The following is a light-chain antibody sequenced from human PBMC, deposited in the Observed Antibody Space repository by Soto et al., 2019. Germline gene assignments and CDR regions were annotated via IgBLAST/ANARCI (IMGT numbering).Light chain of an antibody. CDR3: SSYTGANVI. CDR1: SSDVGNNNY. V-gene: IGLV2-8*01. Sequence: QSALTQPASVSGSPGQSITISCTGTSSDVGNNNYVSWYQQHPGKAPKFMIYDVNQRPSGVPDRFSGSKSGSTASLTVSGLQAEDEANYYCSSYTGANVIFGGGTKVTVL. J-gene: IGLJ2*01. CDR2: DVN.